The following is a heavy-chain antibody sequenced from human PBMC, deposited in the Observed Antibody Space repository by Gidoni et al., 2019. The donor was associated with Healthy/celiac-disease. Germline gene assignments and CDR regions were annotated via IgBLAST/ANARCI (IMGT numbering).Heavy chain of an antibody. CDR2: ISSSSSYI. D-gene: IGHD4-17*01. J-gene: IGHJ6*02. CDR3: ARDLDYEDYYYYGMDV. V-gene: IGHV3-21*01. Sequence: SISSSSSYIYYADSVKGRFTISRDNAKNSLYLQMNSLRAEDTAVYYCARDLDYEDYYYYGMDVWGQGTTVTVSS.